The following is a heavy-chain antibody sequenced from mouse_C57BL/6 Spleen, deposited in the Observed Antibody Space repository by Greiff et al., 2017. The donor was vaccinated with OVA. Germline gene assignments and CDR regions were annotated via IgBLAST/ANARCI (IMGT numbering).Heavy chain of an antibody. CDR3: TTGRLGY. CDR1: GFNIKDYY. J-gene: IGHJ2*01. D-gene: IGHD3-3*01. V-gene: IGHV14-1*01. Sequence: EFQLQQSGAELVRPGASVTLSCTASGFNIKDYYLPWVQPRPEHGLEWIGRIDPEDGYTEYAPKFQGKATMTADTSSNTAYLQLSSLTSEDTAVYYCTTGRLGYWGQGTTLTVSS. CDR2: IDPEDGYT.